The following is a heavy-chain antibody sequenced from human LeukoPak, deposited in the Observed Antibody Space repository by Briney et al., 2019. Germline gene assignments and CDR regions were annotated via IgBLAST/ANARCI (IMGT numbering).Heavy chain of an antibody. CDR3: AKSAYYYDSSGYYFVY. D-gene: IGHD3-22*01. J-gene: IGHJ4*02. Sequence: GGSLRLSCAASGFTFSSYAMSWVRQAPGKGLEWVSAISGSGGSTYYADSVKGRFTISRDNSKNTLYLQMNSLRAEDTAVYYCAKSAYYYDSSGYYFVYWGQGTLVTVSS. CDR1: GFTFSSYA. V-gene: IGHV3-23*01. CDR2: ISGSGGST.